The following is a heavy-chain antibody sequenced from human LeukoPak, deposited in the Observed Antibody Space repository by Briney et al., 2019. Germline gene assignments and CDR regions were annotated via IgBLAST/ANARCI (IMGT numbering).Heavy chain of an antibody. CDR3: VRAMDS. CDR2: IKQDGSAK. J-gene: IGHJ4*02. CDR1: GFTFSTYW. Sequence: GRSLRLSCAASGFTFSTYWMHWVRQAPGKGLEWVANIKQDGSAKFYVDSVKGRFTISRDNAKKSAYLQMNSLRAEDTAVYYCVRAMDSWGQGTLVTVSS. V-gene: IGHV3-7*03.